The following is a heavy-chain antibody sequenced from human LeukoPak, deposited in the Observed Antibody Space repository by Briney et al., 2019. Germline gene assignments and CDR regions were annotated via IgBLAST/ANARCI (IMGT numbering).Heavy chain of an antibody. CDR2: ISWNSSSI. J-gene: IGHJ4*02. CDR1: GFTFDDYA. V-gene: IGHV3-9*01. Sequence: PGGSLRLSCAASGFTFDDYAMHWVRQAPGKGLEWVSGISWNSSSIGYADSVKGRFTISRDNTKNSLYLQMNSLRAEDTALYYCAKGPYYYYDSSGPFDYWGQGTLVTVSS. CDR3: AKGPYYYYDSSGPFDY. D-gene: IGHD3-22*01.